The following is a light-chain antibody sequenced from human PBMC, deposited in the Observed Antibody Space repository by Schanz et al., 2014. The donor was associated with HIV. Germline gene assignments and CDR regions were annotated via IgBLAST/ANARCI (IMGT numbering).Light chain of an antibody. Sequence: QSALTQPPSASGSPGQSVTISCTGTSSDVGGYNYVSWYQLRPGKAPQLMIYEVNKRPSGVSNRFSGSKSGNTASLTISGLQAEDEADYYCCSYAGSTTFYVFATGTKLTVL. CDR3: CSYAGSTTFYV. J-gene: IGLJ1*01. V-gene: IGLV2-23*02. CDR1: SSDVGGYNY. CDR2: EVN.